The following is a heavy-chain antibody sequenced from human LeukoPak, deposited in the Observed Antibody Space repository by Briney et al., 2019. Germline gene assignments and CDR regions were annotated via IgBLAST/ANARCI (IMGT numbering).Heavy chain of an antibody. Sequence: SVKVSCKASGGTFSSYAISRVRQAPGQGLEWMGGIIPIFGTANYAQEFQGRVTITADESTSTAYMELSSLRSEDTAVYYCARDLSPSITILGVVKEFDPWGQGTLVTVSS. CDR1: GGTFSSYA. CDR2: IIPIFGTA. V-gene: IGHV1-69*13. J-gene: IGHJ5*02. CDR3: ARDLSPSITILGVVKEFDP. D-gene: IGHD3-3*01.